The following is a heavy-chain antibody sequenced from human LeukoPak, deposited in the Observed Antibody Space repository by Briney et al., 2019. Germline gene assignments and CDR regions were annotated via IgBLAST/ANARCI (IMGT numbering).Heavy chain of an antibody. CDR3: TRQSISGSSLSYFDY. V-gene: IGHV4-59*01. J-gene: IGHJ4*02. CDR1: GGSISSYY. Sequence: SETLSLTCTVSGGSISSYYWSWIRQPPGKGLEWIGNIYDSGSTNYNPSLKSRLTISVDTSKNQCSLKLSSVTAADTAVYYCTRQSISGSSLSYFDYWGQGTLVNVSS. D-gene: IGHD3-22*01. CDR2: IYDSGST.